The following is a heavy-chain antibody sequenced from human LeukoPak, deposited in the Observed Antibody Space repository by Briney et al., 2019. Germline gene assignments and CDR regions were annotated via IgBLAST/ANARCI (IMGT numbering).Heavy chain of an antibody. CDR3: VRDRLHAFDF. V-gene: IGHV1-18*01. CDR2: ISSYSGTT. CDR1: GYTFKSNG. J-gene: IGHJ3*01. D-gene: IGHD6-25*01. Sequence: ASVKVSCKASGYTFKSNGISWVRQAPGQGLEWMGWISSYSGTTDYAQKVQGRVTMTTDTFTRTAYMELRNLRYDDTAVYYCVRDRLHAFDFWGQGTMVTVSS.